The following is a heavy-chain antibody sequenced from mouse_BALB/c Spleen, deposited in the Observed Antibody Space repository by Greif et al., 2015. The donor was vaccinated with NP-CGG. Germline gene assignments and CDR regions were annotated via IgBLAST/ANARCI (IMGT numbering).Heavy chain of an antibody. J-gene: IGHJ2*01. CDR2: ISSGSSTI. V-gene: IGHV5-17*02. CDR1: GFTFSSFG. D-gene: IGHD1-1*01. Sequence: EVKLMESGGGFVQPGGSRKLSCAASGFTFSSFGMHWVRQAPEKGLEWVAYISSGSSTIYYADTVKGRFTISRDNPKNTLFLQMTSLRSEDTAMYYCARYGRGRLDYWGQGTTLTVSS. CDR3: ARYGRGRLDY.